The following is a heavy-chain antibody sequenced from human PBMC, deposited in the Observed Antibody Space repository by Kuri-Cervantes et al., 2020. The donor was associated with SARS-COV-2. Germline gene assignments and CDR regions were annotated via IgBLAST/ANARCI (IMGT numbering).Heavy chain of an antibody. V-gene: IGHV3-30*07. CDR1: GFTFSSYA. CDR3: ARDQRDGYNYYYSYGMDV. CDR2: ISYDGSNK. J-gene: IGHJ6*02. D-gene: IGHD5-24*01. Sequence: GGSLRLSCAASGFTFSSYAMHWVRQAPGKGLEWVAVISYDGSNKYYADSVKGRFTISRDNSKNTLYLQMNSLRAEDTAVYYCARDQRDGYNYYYSYGMDVWGQGTTVTVSS.